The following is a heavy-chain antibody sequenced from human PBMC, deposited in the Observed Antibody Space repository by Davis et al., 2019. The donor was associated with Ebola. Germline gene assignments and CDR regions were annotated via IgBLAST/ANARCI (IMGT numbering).Heavy chain of an antibody. CDR3: ARDSVDYYDSSGTPLY. D-gene: IGHD3-22*01. V-gene: IGHV1-69*13. CDR2: IIPIFGTT. Sequence: AASVKVSCKASGGTFSTYGITWVRQAPGQGLEWMGGIIPIFGTTNYAQKFQGRVTITADVSTSTAYMDLSSLRSEDTAVYYCARDSVDYYDSSGTPLYWGQGTLVIVSS. CDR1: GGTFSTYG. J-gene: IGHJ4*02.